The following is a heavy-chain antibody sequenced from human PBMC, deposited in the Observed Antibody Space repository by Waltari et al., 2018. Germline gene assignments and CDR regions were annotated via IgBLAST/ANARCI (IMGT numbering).Heavy chain of an antibody. J-gene: IGHJ6*03. CDR2: ISSSSSTI. V-gene: IGHV3-48*04. CDR3: AKEGITGTKVDYYYYMDV. Sequence: EVQLVESGGGLVQPGGSLRLSCAASGFTFSSYSMNWVRQAPGKGLEWVSYISSSSSTIYYADSVKGRFTISRDNAKNSLYLQMNSLRAEDTAVYYCAKEGITGTKVDYYYYMDVWGKGTTVTVSS. CDR1: GFTFSSYS. D-gene: IGHD1-7*01.